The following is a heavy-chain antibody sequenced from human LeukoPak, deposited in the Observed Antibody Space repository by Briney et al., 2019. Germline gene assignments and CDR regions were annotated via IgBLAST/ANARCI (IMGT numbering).Heavy chain of an antibody. CDR3: ARALHTSSWPINAFNI. D-gene: IGHD6-13*01. J-gene: IGHJ3*02. CDR1: GYTFTGYY. V-gene: IGHV1-2*02. CDR2: INPNSGDT. Sequence: ASMKVSCKASGYTFTGYYMHWVRQAPGQGLEWMGWINPNSGDTNYEQKFQGRVTMTRDTSISTAYMELSRLRSDDRAVYYCARALHTSSWPINAFNIWGQGTMVTVSS.